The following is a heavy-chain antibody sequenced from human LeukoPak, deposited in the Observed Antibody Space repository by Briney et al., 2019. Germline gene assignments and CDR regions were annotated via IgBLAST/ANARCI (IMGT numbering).Heavy chain of an antibody. J-gene: IGHJ4*02. D-gene: IGHD1-14*01. CDR1: GFSVSSNF. V-gene: IGHV3-53*01. CDR2: IYAGGTT. Sequence: GGSLRLSCAASGFSVSSNFMSWVRQAPGRGLEWVSVIYAGGTTHYIDSVKGRFTISRDSSKNTLYLEMNSLSPDDTAVYYCARGVEPLAANTLAYWGQGTLVTVSS. CDR3: ARGVEPLAANTLAY.